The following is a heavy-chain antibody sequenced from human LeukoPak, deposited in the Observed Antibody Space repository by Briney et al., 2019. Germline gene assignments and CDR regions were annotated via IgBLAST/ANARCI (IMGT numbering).Heavy chain of an antibody. CDR1: GFTFVDYA. CDR3: AKDFSASGSYESGMDV. D-gene: IGHD3-10*01. J-gene: IGHJ6*02. Sequence: GGSLRPSCAASGFTFVDYAMDWVPQAPGKGLEWVSGISWNSGRVAYADSVKGRFTTSRDYARNSLYLQMNSLRAEDTALYYCAKDFSASGSYESGMDVWGQGTTVTVSS. CDR2: ISWNSGRV. V-gene: IGHV3-9*01.